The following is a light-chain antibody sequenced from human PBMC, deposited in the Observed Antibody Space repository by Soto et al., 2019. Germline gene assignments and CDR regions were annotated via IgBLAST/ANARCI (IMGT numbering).Light chain of an antibody. V-gene: IGKV3-20*01. CDR3: QQYGSSGT. CDR2: GAS. Sequence: EVVMTPSPDTLSVSPVERATLSCRASQSVGSDLAWYQQKPGQAPRLLIYGASNRATGIPDRFSGSGSGTDFTLTISRLEPEDFAVYYCQQYGSSGTFGQGTKVDIK. CDR1: QSVGSD. J-gene: IGKJ1*01.